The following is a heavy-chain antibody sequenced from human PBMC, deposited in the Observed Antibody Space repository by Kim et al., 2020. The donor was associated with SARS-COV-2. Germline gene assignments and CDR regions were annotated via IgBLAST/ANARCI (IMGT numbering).Heavy chain of an antibody. V-gene: IGHV1-69*04. J-gene: IGHJ4*02. CDR3: ARGGRYCSGGSCYFDY. Sequence: KFQGRVTITADKSTSTAYMERSSLRSEDTAVYYCARGGRYCSGGSCYFDYWGQGTLVTVSS. D-gene: IGHD2-15*01.